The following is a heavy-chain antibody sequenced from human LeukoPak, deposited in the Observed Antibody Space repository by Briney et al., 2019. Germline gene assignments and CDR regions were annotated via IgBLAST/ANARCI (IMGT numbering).Heavy chain of an antibody. D-gene: IGHD6-19*01. J-gene: IGHJ4*02. CDR3: ARAYQTITVAGSFSFYFDY. CDR1: GYSFISYL. CDR2: IYPGDSDT. V-gene: IGHV5-51*01. Sequence: GESLKISCKGSGYSFISYLIGWVRQMPGKGLGWVGIIYPGDSDTRYSTSFQGQATISADKSISTAYLQLSSLKASDTAMYYCARAYQTITVAGSFSFYFDYWGQGTLVTVSS.